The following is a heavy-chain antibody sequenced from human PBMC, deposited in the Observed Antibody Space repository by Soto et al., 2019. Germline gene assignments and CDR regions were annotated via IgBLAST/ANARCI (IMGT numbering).Heavy chain of an antibody. D-gene: IGHD1-20*01. J-gene: IGHJ4*02. CDR2: IYYSGST. CDR1: GGSISSGVYY. CDR3: ARGTAYNWNYLDY. V-gene: IGHV4-31*03. Sequence: SETLSLTCTVSGGSISSGVYYWSWIRQHPGKGLEWIGYIYYSGSTYYKPSLKSRVTISVDTSKNQFSLKLSSVTAADTAVYYCARGTAYNWNYLDYWGEGTMMTVYS.